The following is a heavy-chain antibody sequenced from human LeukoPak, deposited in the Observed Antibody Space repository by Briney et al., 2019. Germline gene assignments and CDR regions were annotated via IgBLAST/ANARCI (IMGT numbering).Heavy chain of an antibody. CDR3: ARDTMEWGYYNS. CDR1: GGSISSSNW. V-gene: IGHV4-4*02. CDR2: IYHSGST. J-gene: IGHJ4*02. Sequence: PSETLSLTCAVSGGSISSSNWWSWVRPPPGKGLEWIGEIYHSGSTNYNPSLKSRVTISVDKSKNQFSLKLSSVTAADTAVYYCARDTMEWGYYNSWGQGTLVTVSS. D-gene: IGHD1-26*01.